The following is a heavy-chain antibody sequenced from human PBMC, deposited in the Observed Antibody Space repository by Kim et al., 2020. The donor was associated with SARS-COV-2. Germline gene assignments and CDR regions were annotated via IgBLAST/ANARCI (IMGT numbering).Heavy chain of an antibody. CDR3: AREVSMKLLTTKTKRYYYYGMDV. V-gene: IGHV1-18*01. CDR2: INTYNDNT. Sequence: ASVKVSCKASGYTFTSYGISWVRQAPGQGLEWMGWINTYNDNTKYAQKFQGRVTMTTDTSTRTAYMELRSLRSDDTAVYYCAREVSMKLLTTKTKRYYYYGMDVWGQGTTVTVAS. CDR1: GYTFTSYG. J-gene: IGHJ6*02. D-gene: IGHD2-15*01.